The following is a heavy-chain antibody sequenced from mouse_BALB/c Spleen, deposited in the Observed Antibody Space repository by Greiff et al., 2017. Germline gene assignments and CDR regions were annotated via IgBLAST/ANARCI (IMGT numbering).Heavy chain of an antibody. J-gene: IGHJ1*01. Sequence: QVQLQQPGAELVKPGASVKLSCKASGYTFTSYWMHWVKQRPGQGLEWIGEINPSNGRTNYNEKFKSKATLTVDKSSSTAYMQLSSLTSEDSAVYYCARGGLRYIDVWGAGTTVTVSS. CDR2: INPSNGRT. D-gene: IGHD3-3*01. CDR1: GYTFTSYW. V-gene: IGHV1S81*02. CDR3: ARGGLRYIDV.